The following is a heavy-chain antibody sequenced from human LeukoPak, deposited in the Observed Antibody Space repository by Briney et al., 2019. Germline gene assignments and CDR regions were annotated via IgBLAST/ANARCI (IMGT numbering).Heavy chain of an antibody. D-gene: IGHD3-22*01. Sequence: ASVKVSCKASGYTFTSYGISWVRQAPGQGLEWMGWISAYNGNTNYAQKLQGRVTMTTDTSTSTAYVELRSLRSDDTAVYYCARESYYDSSGPILYYFDYWGQGTLVTVSS. V-gene: IGHV1-18*01. J-gene: IGHJ4*02. CDR3: ARESYYDSSGPILYYFDY. CDR2: ISAYNGNT. CDR1: GYTFTSYG.